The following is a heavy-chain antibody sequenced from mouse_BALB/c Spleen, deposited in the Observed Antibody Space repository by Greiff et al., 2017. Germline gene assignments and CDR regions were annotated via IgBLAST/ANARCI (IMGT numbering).Heavy chain of an antibody. CDR1: GYAFTNYL. CDR2: INPGSGGT. Sequence: VQLQQSGAELVRPGTSVKVSCKASGYAFTNYLIEWVKQRPGQGLEWIGVINPGSGGTNYNEKFKGKATLTADKSSSTAYMQLSSLTSDDSAVYFCARRPHAMDYWGQGTSVTVSS. CDR3: ARRPHAMDY. V-gene: IGHV1-54*01. J-gene: IGHJ4*01.